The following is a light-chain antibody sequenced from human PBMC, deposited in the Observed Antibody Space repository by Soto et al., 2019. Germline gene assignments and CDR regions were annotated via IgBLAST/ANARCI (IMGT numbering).Light chain of an antibody. J-gene: IGKJ3*01. CDR2: DAS. CDR1: QSVSSY. CDR3: QQRSNWLFT. V-gene: IGKV3-11*01. Sequence: EILLTQSPATLSLSPGERATLSCRASQSVSSYLAWYQQKPGQAPRLLIYDASNRATGIPARFSGSGSATDFTLTISSLEPEDFAVYYCQQRSNWLFTFGPGTKVDIK.